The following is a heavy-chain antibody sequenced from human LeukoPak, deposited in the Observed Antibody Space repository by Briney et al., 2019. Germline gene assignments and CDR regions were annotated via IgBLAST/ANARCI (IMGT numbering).Heavy chain of an antibody. CDR3: ARVPHGETIFGVVLCWFDP. D-gene: IGHD3-3*01. CDR1: SYSISSGYY. Sequence: SETLSLTCTVSSYSISSGYYWGWIRQPPGKGLEWIGSIYHSGNTYYNPSLKSRVTISVDTSKNQFSLKLSSVTAADTAVYYCARVPHGETIFGVVLCWFDPWGQGTLVTVSS. CDR2: IYHSGNT. V-gene: IGHV4-38-2*02. J-gene: IGHJ5*02.